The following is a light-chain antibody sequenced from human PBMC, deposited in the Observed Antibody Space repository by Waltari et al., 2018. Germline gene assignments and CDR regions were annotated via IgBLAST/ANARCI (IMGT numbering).Light chain of an antibody. CDR3: AAWDDRLRGVV. V-gene: IGLV1-47*01. CDR1: SSNIGSYY. Sequence: QSLLTQPPSASGTPGQRVTMSCSGSSSNIGSYYVYWYQQLPGTAPKLLIDGNKHRPSGVPDRFSGSKSGTSGSLAISGLRSEDEADYYCAAWDDRLRGVVFGGGTKLTV. CDR2: GNK. J-gene: IGLJ2*01.